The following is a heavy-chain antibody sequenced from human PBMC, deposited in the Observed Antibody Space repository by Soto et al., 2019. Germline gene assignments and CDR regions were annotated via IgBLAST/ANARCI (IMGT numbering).Heavy chain of an antibody. CDR3: ARHYSRLVKWFDP. J-gene: IGHJ5*02. D-gene: IGHD6-13*01. CDR1: GGSISRYY. V-gene: IGHV4-59*01. Sequence: PSETLSLTCTVSGGSISRYYWSLIRQPPGKGLEWIGDIYYSGSTNYNPSLKSRVTISVDTCKNQFSLKLSSVTAADTAVYYCARHYSRLVKWFDPWCQGTLVTVSS. CDR2: IYYSGST.